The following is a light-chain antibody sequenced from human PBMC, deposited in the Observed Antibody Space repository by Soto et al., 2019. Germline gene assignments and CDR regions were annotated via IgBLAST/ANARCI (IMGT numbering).Light chain of an antibody. CDR2: GAF. J-gene: IGKJ2*01. CDR1: QSVSSK. CDR3: LQYNDWPFT. V-gene: IGKV3-15*01. Sequence: EIVMTQSPATLSVSPGEGATLSCKASQSVSSKLAWYQQKPGQAPRVLIYGAFTRATGIPARFSGSGSGTEFTLTFSSLQSEDFAVYYCLQYNDWPFTFGHGTKLEIK.